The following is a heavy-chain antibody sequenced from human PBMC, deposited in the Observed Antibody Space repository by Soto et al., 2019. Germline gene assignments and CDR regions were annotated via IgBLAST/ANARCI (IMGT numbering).Heavy chain of an antibody. V-gene: IGHV3-30*04. CDR3: ARALGGYVPRWDTSNS. J-gene: IGHJ1*01. Sequence: QVQLVESGGGVVQPGASLTLSCAASGFRFSGFGMHWVRQAPGKGLEWVAVISFDASEKFYVDSVKGRFSISRDDSHSKVFLQMNSLRREDTGVYSCARALGGYVPRWDTSNSGGQGTLVNVS. CDR2: ISFDASEK. D-gene: IGHD5-12*01. CDR1: GFRFSGFG.